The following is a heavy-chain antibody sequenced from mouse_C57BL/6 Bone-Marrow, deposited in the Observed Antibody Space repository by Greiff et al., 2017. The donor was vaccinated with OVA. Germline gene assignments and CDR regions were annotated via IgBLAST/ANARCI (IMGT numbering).Heavy chain of an antibody. J-gene: IGHJ1*03. CDR1: GYAFSSSW. V-gene: IGHV1-82*01. CDR2: IYPGDGDT. CDR3: ARREDYYGSSYGFDV. Sequence: QVQLQQSGPELVKPGASVKISCKASGYAFSSSWMNWVKQRPGKGLEWIGRIYPGDGDTNYNGKFKGKATLTADKSSSTAYMQLSSLTSEDSAVYFCARREDYYGSSYGFDVWGTGTTVTVSS. D-gene: IGHD1-1*01.